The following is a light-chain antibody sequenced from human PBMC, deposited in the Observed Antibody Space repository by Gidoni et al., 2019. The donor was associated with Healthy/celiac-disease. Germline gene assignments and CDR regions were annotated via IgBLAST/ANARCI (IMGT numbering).Light chain of an antibody. CDR2: KAS. CDR1: QSISSW. V-gene: IGKV1-5*03. J-gene: IGKJ1*01. Sequence: DIQMTQSPSTLSASVGDRVTITCRASQSISSWLAWYQQKPGKAPKLLIYKASSLESGVPSRFSGSGSGTEFTLTISSLQPDDFATYYCQQYNSYPTFXXXTKVEIK. CDR3: QQYNSYPT.